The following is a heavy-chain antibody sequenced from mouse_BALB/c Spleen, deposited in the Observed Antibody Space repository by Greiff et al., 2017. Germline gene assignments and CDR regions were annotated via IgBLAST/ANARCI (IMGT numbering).Heavy chain of an antibody. CDR1: GFTFSSYA. J-gene: IGHJ4*01. V-gene: IGHV5-6-5*01. Sequence: EVKVVESGGGLVKPGGSLKLSCAASGFTFSSYAMSWVRQTPEKRLEWVASISSGGSTYYPDSVKGRFTISRDNARNILYLQMSSLRSEDTAMYYCARGGYGNAMDYWGQGTSVTVSS. CDR3: ARGGYGNAMDY. D-gene: IGHD2-10*02. CDR2: ISSGGST.